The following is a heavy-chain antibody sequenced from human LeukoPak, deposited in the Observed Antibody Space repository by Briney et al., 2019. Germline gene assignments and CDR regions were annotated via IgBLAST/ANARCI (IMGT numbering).Heavy chain of an antibody. V-gene: IGHV1-24*01. D-gene: IGHD4-11*01. CDR3: ATNDYSNYGRSVY. CDR1: GYTLTELS. J-gene: IGHJ4*02. CDR2: FDPEDGET. Sequence: ASVKVSCKVSGYTLTELSMHWVRQAPGKGLEWMGGFDPEDGETIYAQKSQGRVTMTEDTSTDTAYMELSSLRSEDTAVYYCATNDYSNYGRSVYWGQGTLVTVSS.